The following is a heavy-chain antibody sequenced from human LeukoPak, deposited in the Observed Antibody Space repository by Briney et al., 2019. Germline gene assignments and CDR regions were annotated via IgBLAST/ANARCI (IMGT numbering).Heavy chain of an antibody. Sequence: GRSLRLSCAASGFTFSSYCMHWVRQAPGKGLEWAALITNDGSYKSYADSVKGRFTIARDNSKNTLYLQMNNLRAEDTAVYYCATDLTGPEDYWGQGTLVTVSS. V-gene: IGHV3-30*03. CDR2: ITNDGSYK. CDR1: GFTFSSYC. J-gene: IGHJ4*02. CDR3: ATDLTGPEDY.